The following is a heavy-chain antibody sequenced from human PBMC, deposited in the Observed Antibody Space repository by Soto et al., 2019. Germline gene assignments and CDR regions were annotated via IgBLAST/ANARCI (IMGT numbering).Heavy chain of an antibody. CDR3: ARDLYSSSWYATDAFDI. CDR2: ISWDGGST. J-gene: IGHJ3*02. V-gene: IGHV3-43*01. D-gene: IGHD6-13*01. CDR1: GFTFDDYT. Sequence: GGSLRLSCAASGFTFDDYTMHWVRQAPGKGLEWVSLISWDGGSTYYADSVKGRFTISRDNSKNSLYLQMNSLRAEDTAVYYCARDLYSSSWYATDAFDIWGQGTMVTVSS.